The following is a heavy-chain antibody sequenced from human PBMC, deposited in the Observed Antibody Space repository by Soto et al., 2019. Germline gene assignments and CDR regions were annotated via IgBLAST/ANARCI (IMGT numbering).Heavy chain of an antibody. CDR2: ILHIGST. V-gene: IGHV4-4*02. Sequence: VQLQESGPGLMKPSGTLSLTCTVSGGSISTTSWWSWVRQSRGKGLEWIGEILHIGSTNYNSSLKSRVTIPIDKSKNQFSLRLSSVTAADTAVYYCASGFDSDGLYNGGHPWGQGTLVSVSS. J-gene: IGHJ5*02. D-gene: IGHD3-22*01. CDR1: GGSISTTSW. CDR3: ASGFDSDGLYNGGHP.